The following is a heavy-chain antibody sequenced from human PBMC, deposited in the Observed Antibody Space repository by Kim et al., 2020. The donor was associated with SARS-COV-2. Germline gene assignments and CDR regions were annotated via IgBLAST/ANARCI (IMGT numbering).Heavy chain of an antibody. J-gene: IGHJ6*02. D-gene: IGHD5-18*01. V-gene: IGHV1-69*01. Sequence: AQKFQGRVTITADESTSTAYMELSSLRSEDTAVYYCARDGAMALGYGMDVWGQGTTVTVSS. CDR3: ARDGAMALGYGMDV.